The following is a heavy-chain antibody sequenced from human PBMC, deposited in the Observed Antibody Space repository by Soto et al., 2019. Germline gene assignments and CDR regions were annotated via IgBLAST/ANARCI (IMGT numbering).Heavy chain of an antibody. Sequence: SETLSLTCAVSVDSMSSGHYWVWIRQPPWKGLEWIGIIYHSGSTYYNPSLKSRLTVSVDTSKNQFSLKLRSVTAADTAVYYCARGSYTGSFPPHFEYWGQGTMVTVSS. CDR1: VDSMSSGHY. J-gene: IGHJ4*02. V-gene: IGHV4-38-2*01. CDR2: IYHSGST. CDR3: ARGSYTGSFPPHFEY. D-gene: IGHD1-26*01.